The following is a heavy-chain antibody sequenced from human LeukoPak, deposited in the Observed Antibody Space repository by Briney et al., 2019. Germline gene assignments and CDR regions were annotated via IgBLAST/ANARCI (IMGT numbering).Heavy chain of an antibody. CDR1: GFSFTTSW. CDR2: IEQDGSEK. Sequence: GGSLRLSCAASGFSFTTSWMSWVRQAPGKGLEWVASIEQDGSEKYYVDSVKGRFTISRDNAKNSLFLQMNSLRAEDTAVYYCARESVGAPSDAFDIWGQGTMVTVSS. J-gene: IGHJ3*02. V-gene: IGHV3-7*01. D-gene: IGHD1-26*01. CDR3: ARESVGAPSDAFDI.